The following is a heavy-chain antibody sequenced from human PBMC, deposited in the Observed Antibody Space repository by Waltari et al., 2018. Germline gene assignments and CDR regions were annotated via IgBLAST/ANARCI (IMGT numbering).Heavy chain of an antibody. CDR2: GYHSGTT. V-gene: IGHV4-59*01. CDR3: VRWGGGILNAFDL. J-gene: IGHJ3*01. D-gene: IGHD3-16*01. Sequence: QVQLQESGPGLVKPSETLSLPCTVFDGSISRYYWNWIRRPPGKGLGWLGYGYHSGTTAYNPSLNSRVTISVDTSKNQFSLKLRSVTAADTAVYYCVRWGGGILNAFDLWGQGTMVTVSP. CDR1: DGSISRYY.